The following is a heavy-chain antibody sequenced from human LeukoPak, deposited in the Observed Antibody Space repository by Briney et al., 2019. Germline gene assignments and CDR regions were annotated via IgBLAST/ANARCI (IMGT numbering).Heavy chain of an antibody. D-gene: IGHD6-13*01. CDR1: GGSFSGYY. CDR2: IYYSGST. CDR3: ARDTGYSSSWAYFDY. J-gene: IGHJ4*02. Sequence: SETLSLTCAVYGGSFSGYYWSWIRQPPGKGLEWIGYIYYSGSTNYNPSLKSRVTISVDTSKNQFSLKLSSVTAADTAVYYCARDTGYSSSWAYFDYWGQGTLVTVSS. V-gene: IGHV4-59*01.